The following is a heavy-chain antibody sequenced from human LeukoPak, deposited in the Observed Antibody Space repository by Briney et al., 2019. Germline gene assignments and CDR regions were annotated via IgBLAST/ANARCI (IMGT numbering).Heavy chain of an antibody. D-gene: IGHD2-8*01. CDR1: GYTFTSYD. Sequence: ASVKVSCKASGYTFTSYDMNWVRQATGQGLEWMGWMNPNRGNTDYAQKFQGRVTMTRNTSISTAYMELSSLRSEDTAVYYCARDCTNRFCYYGMDVWGQGTTVSVSS. V-gene: IGHV1-8*01. CDR3: ARDCTNRFCYYGMDV. J-gene: IGHJ6*02. CDR2: MNPNRGNT.